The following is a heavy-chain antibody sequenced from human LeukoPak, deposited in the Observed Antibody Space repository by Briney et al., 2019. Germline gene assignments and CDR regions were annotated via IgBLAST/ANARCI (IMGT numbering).Heavy chain of an antibody. J-gene: IGHJ3*02. V-gene: IGHV4-38-2*02. CDR2: INHSWNT. CDR3: ARAYCSHTRCRDAFDI. CDR1: GYSISSGYY. Sequence: SETLSLTCTVYGYSISSGYYWGWIRQPPGKGLEWIGSINHSWNTYYNPSLKSRVTMSLDTSKNQFSLKLSSVSAADTAVYYCARAYCSHTRCRDAFDIWGQGTMVAVSS. D-gene: IGHD2-2*01.